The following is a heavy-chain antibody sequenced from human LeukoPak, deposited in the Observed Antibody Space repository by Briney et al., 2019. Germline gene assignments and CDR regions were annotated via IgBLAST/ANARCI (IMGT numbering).Heavy chain of an antibody. CDR2: ISGSGGRT. V-gene: IGHV3-23*01. D-gene: IGHD3-10*01. J-gene: IGHJ3*02. CDR3: PKGAVLLCFGEFSFPNYFDI. CDR1: GFTFSSYS. Sequence: SGGSLRLSCAASGFTFSSYSMSWVRQAPGKGLEWVSAISGSGGRTYYADSVKGRFTISRDNSKNTLYLQMNSLRAEDTAVYYWPKGAVLLCFGEFSFPNYFDIWGQGPMLTVSS.